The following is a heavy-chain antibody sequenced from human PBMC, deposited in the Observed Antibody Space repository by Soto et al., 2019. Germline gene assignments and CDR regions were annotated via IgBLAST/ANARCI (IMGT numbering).Heavy chain of an antibody. D-gene: IGHD3-10*01. Sequence: SETLSLTCTVSGGSISSGGYYWSWIRQHPGKGLEWIGYIYYSGSTYYNPSLKSRVTMSVDTSKNQFSLKLTSVTAADTAVYYCARERAITASGSRQVDYWGQGTLVTVSS. CDR2: IYYSGST. J-gene: IGHJ4*02. CDR3: ARERAITASGSRQVDY. V-gene: IGHV4-30-4*08. CDR1: GGSISSGGYY.